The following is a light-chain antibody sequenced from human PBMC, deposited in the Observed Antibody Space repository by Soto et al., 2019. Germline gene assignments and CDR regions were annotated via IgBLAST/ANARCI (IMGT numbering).Light chain of an antibody. Sequence: IRMTQSPSSFSASTGDRVTITCRASQDISNYLNWYQQKPGKAPKLLIYDASNLETGVPSRFSGSGSGTDFTFTISSLQPEDVATYYCQQYDNLPLTFGGGTKVDI. V-gene: IGKV1-33*01. CDR1: QDISNY. J-gene: IGKJ4*01. CDR2: DAS. CDR3: QQYDNLPLT.